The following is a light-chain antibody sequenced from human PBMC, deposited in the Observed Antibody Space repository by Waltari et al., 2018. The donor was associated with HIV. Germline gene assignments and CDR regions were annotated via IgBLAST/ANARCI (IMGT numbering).Light chain of an antibody. J-gene: IGLJ1*01. V-gene: IGLV2-14*03. CDR3: KSKTSSSTPCV. Sequence: QSDLTQPASVCGPPGQSLTISCTGTSGDVGGYNSAAWYQQHPGKTPKLTIYNVTNWPSVVPYRFSGSKSGNTASLTISGLQAEDEADYYCKSKTSSSTPCVFGTGAKVTVL. CDR1: SGDVGGYNS. CDR2: NVT.